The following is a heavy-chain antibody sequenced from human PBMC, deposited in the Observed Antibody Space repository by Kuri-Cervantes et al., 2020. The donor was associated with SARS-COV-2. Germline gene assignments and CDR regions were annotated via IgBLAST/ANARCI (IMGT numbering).Heavy chain of an antibody. CDR2: ISSGGSTI. D-gene: IGHD4-17*01. CDR3: AREIGTVIFDY. J-gene: IGHJ4*02. CDR1: GFTFSSYE. Sequence: GESLKISCAASGFTFSSYEMNWVRQAPGKGLEWVSYISSGGSTIYYADSVKGRFTISRDNAKNPLYLQMNSLRAEDTAVYYCAREIGTVIFDYWGQGTLVTVSS. V-gene: IGHV3-48*03.